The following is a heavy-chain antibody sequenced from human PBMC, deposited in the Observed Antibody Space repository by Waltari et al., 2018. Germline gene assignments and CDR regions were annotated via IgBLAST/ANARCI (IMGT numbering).Heavy chain of an antibody. J-gene: IGHJ4*02. D-gene: IGHD6-6*01. V-gene: IGHV5-51*03. CDR1: GFSLTTDC. CDR3: ARRSSWSDFDY. Sequence: EVQLVQSGAEVKKPGESLKTSCKGPGFSLTTDCIGGVRQMPGKGLEWMGIIYPGDSDTRYGPSFQGKVTISADKSISTAYLQWSSLKASDTAMYYCARRSSWSDFDYWGQGTLVTVSS. CDR2: IYPGDSDT.